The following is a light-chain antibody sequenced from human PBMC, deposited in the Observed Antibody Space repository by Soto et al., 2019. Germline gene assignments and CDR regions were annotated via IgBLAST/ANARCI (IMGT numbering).Light chain of an antibody. CDR3: MSYIDSTSTHWV. CDR1: SSDVGHPYNY. V-gene: IGLV2-14*03. CDR2: KVS. J-gene: IGLJ3*02. Sequence: QSVLTQPASVSGSPGQSITISCTGTSSDVGHPYNYVSWYQQHPGKAPKLLIFKVSNRPSGISGRFSGSKSGNTASLTISGLQAEDEADYYCMSYIDSTSTHWVLGGGTKLTVL.